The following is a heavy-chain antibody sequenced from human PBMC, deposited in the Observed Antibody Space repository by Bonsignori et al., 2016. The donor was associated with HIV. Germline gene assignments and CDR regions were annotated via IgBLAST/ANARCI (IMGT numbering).Heavy chain of an antibody. D-gene: IGHD2-21*01. Sequence: WIRQPPGKGLEWVSGINDVGDTFYADSVKGRFTIARDNSKNTVYLQMNYLRAEDTAIYYCAKDYRFNSNWYFDLWGPWHPGHRLL. CDR2: INDVGDT. CDR3: AKDYRFNSNWYFDL. J-gene: IGHJ2*01. V-gene: IGHV3-23*01.